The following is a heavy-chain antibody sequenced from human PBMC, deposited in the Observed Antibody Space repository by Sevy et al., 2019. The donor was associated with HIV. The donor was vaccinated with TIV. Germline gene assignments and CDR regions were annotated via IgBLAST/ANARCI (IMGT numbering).Heavy chain of an antibody. CDR3: ARVSTMVEEVTYFFDY. CDR2: IHYRGST. Sequence: SETLSLTCGVSGASVRSGNYYWSWIRQAPGKGLEWIGYIHYRGSTNYTPSLKSRVTISVDTSKNQFSLRLSSVTDADKAVYYCARVSTMVEEVTYFFDYWGQGTLVTVSS. D-gene: IGHD3-10*01. V-gene: IGHV4-61*01. CDR1: GASVRSGNYY. J-gene: IGHJ4*02.